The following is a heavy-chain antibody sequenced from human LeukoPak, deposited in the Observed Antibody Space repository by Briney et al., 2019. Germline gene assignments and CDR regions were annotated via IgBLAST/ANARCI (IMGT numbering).Heavy chain of an antibody. D-gene: IGHD5-18*01. Sequence: PGRSLRLSCAASGFTFSSYGMHWARQAPGKGLEWVAVIWYDGSNKYYADSVKGRFTISRDNSKNTLYLQMNSLRAEDTAVYYCARDAGYSYGYIYYYYGMDVWGKGTTVTVSS. V-gene: IGHV3-33*01. J-gene: IGHJ6*04. CDR2: IWYDGSNK. CDR3: ARDAGYSYGYIYYYYGMDV. CDR1: GFTFSSYG.